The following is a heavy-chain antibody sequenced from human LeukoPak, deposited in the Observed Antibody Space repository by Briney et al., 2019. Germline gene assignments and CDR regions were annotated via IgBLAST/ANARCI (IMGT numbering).Heavy chain of an antibody. J-gene: IGHJ4*02. CDR1: GGSISSYY. CDR3: ARVGYSGYDYRGYFDY. CDR2: IYYTGST. D-gene: IGHD5-12*01. V-gene: IGHV4-59*12. Sequence: SETLSLTCTVSGGSISSYYWSWIRQPPGKGLEWIGYIYYTGSTNYNPSLKSRVTISVDTTKNQFSLKLSSVTAADTAVYYCARVGYSGYDYRGYFDYWGQGTLVTVSS.